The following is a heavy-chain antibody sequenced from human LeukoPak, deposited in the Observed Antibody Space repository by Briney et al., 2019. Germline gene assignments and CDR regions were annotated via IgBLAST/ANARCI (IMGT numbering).Heavy chain of an antibody. D-gene: IGHD1-7*01. V-gene: IGHV3-7*01. CDR1: GFTFSSNW. J-gene: IGHJ4*02. CDR2: IKQDGSEK. CDR3: ARGRGNYPFGY. Sequence: PGGSLRLSCAASGFTFSSNWMSWFRQAPGKGLEWVANIKQDGSEKYYVDSVKGRFTISRDNAKNSLYLQMNSLRAEDTAVYYCARGRGNYPFGYWGQGTLVTVSS.